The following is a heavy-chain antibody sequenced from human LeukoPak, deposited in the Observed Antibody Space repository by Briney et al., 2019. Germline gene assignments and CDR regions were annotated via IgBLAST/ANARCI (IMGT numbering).Heavy chain of an antibody. CDR2: IKSKTDGGTT. Sequence: PGGSLRLSCAASGFTFSNAWMSWVRQAPGKGLEWVGRIKSKTDGGTTDYAAPVKGRFTISRDDSKNTLYLQMNSLKTEDTAVYYCTTDPTVTIPWYYYYYMDVWGKGTTVTVSS. CDR3: TTDPTVTIPWYYYYYMDV. D-gene: IGHD4-17*01. J-gene: IGHJ6*03. V-gene: IGHV3-15*01. CDR1: GFTFSNAW.